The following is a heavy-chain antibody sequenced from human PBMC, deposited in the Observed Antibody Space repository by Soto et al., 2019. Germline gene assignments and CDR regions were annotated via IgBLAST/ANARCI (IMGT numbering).Heavy chain of an antibody. V-gene: IGHV4-31*03. CDR3: VRGYRQSGYSSSWVFDY. J-gene: IGHJ4*02. CDR1: GGSINSGGYY. Sequence: QVQLQESGPGLVKPSQTLSLICTVSGGSINSGGYYWNWIRQHPGKGLEWIGYIFYSGSTYYNPFLRSRFTISADTSENQFSLNLSSVTAADTAVYFCVRGYRQSGYSSSWVFDYWGQGTLVNVSS. CDR2: IFYSGST. D-gene: IGHD6-13*01.